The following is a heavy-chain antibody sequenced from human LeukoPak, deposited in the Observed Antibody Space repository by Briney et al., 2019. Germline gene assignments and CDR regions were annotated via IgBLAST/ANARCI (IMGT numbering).Heavy chain of an antibody. CDR2: ISYDGSNK. D-gene: IGHD6-19*01. CDR1: GFTFSSYA. V-gene: IGHV3-30-3*01. J-gene: IGHJ4*02. CDR3: ARDIAVAGFDY. Sequence: GGSLRLSCAASGFTFSSYAMHWVRQAPGKGLEWVAVISYDGSNKYYADSVKGRFTISRDNSKSTLFLQMNSLRAEDTAVYYCARDIAVAGFDYWGQGTLVTVSS.